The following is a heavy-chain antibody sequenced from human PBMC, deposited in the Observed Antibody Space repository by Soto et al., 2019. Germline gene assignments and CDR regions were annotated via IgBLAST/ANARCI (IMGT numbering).Heavy chain of an antibody. CDR2: INAGNGNT. Sequence: GASVKVSCKASGYTFTSYAMHWVRQAPGQRLEWMGWINAGNGNTKYSQKFQGRVTITRDTSASTAYMELSSLRSEDTAVYYCARGRTAMVDHGWFDPWGQGTLVTVSS. CDR3: ARGRTAMVDHGWFDP. D-gene: IGHD5-18*01. V-gene: IGHV1-3*01. CDR1: GYTFTSYA. J-gene: IGHJ5*02.